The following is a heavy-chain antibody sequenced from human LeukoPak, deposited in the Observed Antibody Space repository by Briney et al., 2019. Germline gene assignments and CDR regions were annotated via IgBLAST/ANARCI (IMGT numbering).Heavy chain of an antibody. CDR2: IKKDGSEK. J-gene: IGHJ4*02. CDR1: GFTSSSYW. D-gene: IGHD6-13*01. Sequence: GGSLRLSCAASGFTSSSYWMSWVRQAPGKGLEWVANIKKDGSEKYYVDSVKGRFTISRDNAKNSLYLQMNSLRGEDTAVYYCARGLYSSTTYYFDYWGQGTLVTVSS. CDR3: ARGLYSSTTYYFDY. V-gene: IGHV3-7*03.